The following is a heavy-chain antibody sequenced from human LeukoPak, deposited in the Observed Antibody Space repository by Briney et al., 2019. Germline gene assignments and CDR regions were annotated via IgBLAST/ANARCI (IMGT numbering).Heavy chain of an antibody. CDR1: GDSFSTSY. J-gene: IGHJ4*02. CDR2: IYTSGST. D-gene: IGHD3-22*01. V-gene: IGHV4-4*07. CDR3: ARDLGYDCSGYHY. Sequence: PSETLSLTCAVSGDSFSTSYWTWIRQPAGKGLEWIGRIYTSGSTNYNPSLKSRVTMSIDTSKKQFSLKLSSVTAADTAVYYCARDLGYDCSGYHYWGQGTLVTVSS.